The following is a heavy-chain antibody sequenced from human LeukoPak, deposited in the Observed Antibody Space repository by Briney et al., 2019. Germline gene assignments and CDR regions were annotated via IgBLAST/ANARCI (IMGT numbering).Heavy chain of an antibody. Sequence: PSETLSLTCTVSGGSISSYYWSWIRQPPGKGLGWIGYVHYSGSTNYNPSLKSRVTISVDTSRNQFSLKVNSVTAADTAVYYCARGGAVAGPAVLDYWGQGTLVSVSS. D-gene: IGHD6-19*01. CDR3: ARGGAVAGPAVLDY. V-gene: IGHV4-59*01. J-gene: IGHJ4*02. CDR2: VHYSGST. CDR1: GGSISSYY.